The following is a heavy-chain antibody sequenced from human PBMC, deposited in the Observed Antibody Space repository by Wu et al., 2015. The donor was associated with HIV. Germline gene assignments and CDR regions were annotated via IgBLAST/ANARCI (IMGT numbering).Heavy chain of an antibody. CDR3: ATSYYGSGSYPTFYYYYAMDV. V-gene: IGHV1-8*01. D-gene: IGHD3-10*01. CDR2: MNSNNGKT. J-gene: IGHJ6*02. Sequence: QVRLVQSGAEVKKPGASVKVSCQASGYTITTYDFNWVRQAPGQGLEWMGWMNSNNGKTGYGQKFQGRVAMTRNISTRTAYMEPSGLKSEDTAVYYCATSYYGSGSYPTFYYYYAMDVWGQGTTVTVSS. CDR1: GYTITTYD.